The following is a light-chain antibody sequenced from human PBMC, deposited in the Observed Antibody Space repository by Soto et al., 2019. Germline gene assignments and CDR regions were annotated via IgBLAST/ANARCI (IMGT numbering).Light chain of an antibody. J-gene: IGKJ2*01. CDR2: GAS. CDR1: QSVSSSY. Sequence: EIVLTQSPGTLSLSPGERATLSCRASQSVSSSYLAWYQQKPGQAPRLLIYGASCRATGIPDTFSGSGSGTDFTLTISRLEPEDFAVYYCQQYGSSPPYTFGQGTKLEIK. CDR3: QQYGSSPPYT. V-gene: IGKV3-20*01.